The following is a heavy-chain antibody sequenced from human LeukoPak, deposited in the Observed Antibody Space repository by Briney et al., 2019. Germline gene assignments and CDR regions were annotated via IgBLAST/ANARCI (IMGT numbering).Heavy chain of an antibody. CDR1: GFAFSSIS. J-gene: IGHJ4*02. CDR2: ISPDGETT. Sequence: GGSLRLSCEASGFAFSSISMNWVRQAPGKGLEWVSSISPDGETTYHADSVKGRFTTSRDNAKSSLYLQMNSLRAEDTALYYCTRDLPVPSLVRGIIIYGLIDYWGQGTLVTVSS. V-gene: IGHV3-21*06. D-gene: IGHD3-10*01. CDR3: TRDLPVPSLVRGIIIYGLIDY.